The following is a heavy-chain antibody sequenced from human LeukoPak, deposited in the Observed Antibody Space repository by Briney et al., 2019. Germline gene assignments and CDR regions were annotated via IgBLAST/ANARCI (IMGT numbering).Heavy chain of an antibody. D-gene: IGHD3-16*01. Sequence: GGSLRLSCVVSGFSFSDYEMAWVRQAPGMGLEWISYISNSGDIRRYADAVKGRFTISRDNAQNTLYLQMNSLRAEDTAVYYCASELRLGHWGQGILVTVSS. J-gene: IGHJ4*02. V-gene: IGHV3-48*03. CDR3: ASELRLGH. CDR2: ISNSGDIR. CDR1: GFSFSDYE.